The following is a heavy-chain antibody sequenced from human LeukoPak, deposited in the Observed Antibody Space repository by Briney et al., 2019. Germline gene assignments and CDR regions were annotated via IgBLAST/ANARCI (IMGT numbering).Heavy chain of an antibody. CDR3: AGGTYYYDSSGYYTSFDP. CDR1: GYTLTELS. D-gene: IGHD3-22*01. V-gene: IGHV1-24*01. Sequence: ASVKVSCKVSGYTLTELSMHWVRQAPGKGLEWMGGFDPEDGETIYAQKFQGRVTMTEDTSTDTAYMELSSLRSEDTAVYYCAGGTYYYDSSGYYTSFDPWGQGTLVTVSS. J-gene: IGHJ5*02. CDR2: FDPEDGET.